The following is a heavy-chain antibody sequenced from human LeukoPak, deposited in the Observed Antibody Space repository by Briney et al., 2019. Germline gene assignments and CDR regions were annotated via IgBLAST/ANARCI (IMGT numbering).Heavy chain of an antibody. CDR2: IIPIFGTA. CDR1: GGTFTSYA. D-gene: IGHD2-2*01. CDR3: ARVSPRVYCSSTSCYPVPPDY. V-gene: IGHV1-69*13. J-gene: IGHJ4*02. Sequence: GASVKVSCKASGGTFTSYAISWVRQAPGQGLEWMGGIIPIFGTAKYAQKFQGRVTITADESTSTAYMELSSLRSEDTAVYYCARVSPRVYCSSTSCYPVPPDYWGQGTLVTVSS.